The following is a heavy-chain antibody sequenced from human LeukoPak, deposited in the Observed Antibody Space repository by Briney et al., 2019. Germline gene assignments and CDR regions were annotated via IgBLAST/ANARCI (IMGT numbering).Heavy chain of an antibody. CDR2: VNTDGTSI. V-gene: IGHV3-74*01. Sequence: PGGSLRLSCEASGFTFSNYWMHWVRQAPGKGPVWVSRVNTDGTSITYADFVEGRFTISRDNTKKTLYLQMTSLRAEDTAVYYWARGLNWNYGWFDPWGQGTLVTVSS. J-gene: IGHJ5*02. CDR1: GFTFSNYW. D-gene: IGHD1-7*01. CDR3: ARGLNWNYGWFDP.